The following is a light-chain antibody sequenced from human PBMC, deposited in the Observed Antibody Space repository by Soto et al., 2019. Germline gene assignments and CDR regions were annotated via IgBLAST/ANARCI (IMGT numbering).Light chain of an antibody. Sequence: QSVLTQPPSASGTPGQRVTISCSGGISNIGINTVNWYQRLPGTAPKLLMYSNNQRPSGVPDRFSGSKSVTSASLAISGLQSEDEADYYCAAWDASLNGPVFGGGTKVTVL. CDR1: ISNIGINT. J-gene: IGLJ2*01. CDR3: AAWDASLNGPV. V-gene: IGLV1-44*01. CDR2: SNN.